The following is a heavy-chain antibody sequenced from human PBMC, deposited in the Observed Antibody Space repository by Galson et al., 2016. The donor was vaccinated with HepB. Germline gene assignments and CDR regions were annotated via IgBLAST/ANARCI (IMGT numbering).Heavy chain of an antibody. CDR2: VWPGDSDT. CDR3: ARQGDYSGRWSPFDY. Sequence: QSGAEVKKPGESLKISCKGSGYKFADYWIGWVRQMPGRGLEWTGIVWPGDSDTRYSPSFQGQVTMSADKSTATAYLQWSSLKASDTAMYYCARQGDYSGRWSPFDYWGQGTLVTVST. V-gene: IGHV5-51*01. D-gene: IGHD6-25*01. J-gene: IGHJ4*02. CDR1: GYKFADYW.